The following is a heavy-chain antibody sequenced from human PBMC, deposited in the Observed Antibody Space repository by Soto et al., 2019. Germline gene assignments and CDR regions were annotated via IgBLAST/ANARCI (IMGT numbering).Heavy chain of an antibody. V-gene: IGHV3-66*04. CDR2: IYSGGST. J-gene: IGHJ6*03. D-gene: IGHD3-3*01. Sequence: GGSLRLSCAASGFTVSRNYMSCVGQAPGKGLEWVSVIYSGGSTYYADSVKGRFTISRDNSKNTLYLQMNSLRAEDTAVYYCARHGNDFWSCYASYDYMSFWAKGTTVTVSS. CDR1: GFTVSRNY. CDR3: ARHGNDFWSCYASYDYMSF.